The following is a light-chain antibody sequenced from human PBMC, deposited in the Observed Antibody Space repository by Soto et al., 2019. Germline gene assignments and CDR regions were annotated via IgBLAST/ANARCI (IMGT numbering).Light chain of an antibody. V-gene: IGKV1D-16*01. J-gene: IGKJ4*01. Sequence: DVQMTQSPSSLSASVGDRVTITCRASQDINTWLAWYQQKAEKAPKSLIYAASSLQTGVPSRFSGSQSRTDFTLTISSLQPEDSATYYCQQYNIYPLTFGGGTKVEIK. CDR2: AAS. CDR3: QQYNIYPLT. CDR1: QDINTW.